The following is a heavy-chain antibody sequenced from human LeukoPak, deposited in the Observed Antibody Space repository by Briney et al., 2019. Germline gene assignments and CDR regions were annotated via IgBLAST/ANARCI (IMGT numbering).Heavy chain of an antibody. CDR1: GGSISSSSYY. Sequence: SETLSLTCTVSGGSISSSSYYWGWIRQPPGKGLEWIGSIYYSGSTHYNPSLKSRVTISVDTSKNQFSLKLSSVTAADTAVYYCARVPTSTVTTGYYFDYWGQGTLVTVSS. CDR3: ARVPTSTVTTGYYFDY. J-gene: IGHJ4*02. V-gene: IGHV4-39*07. CDR2: IYYSGST. D-gene: IGHD4-17*01.